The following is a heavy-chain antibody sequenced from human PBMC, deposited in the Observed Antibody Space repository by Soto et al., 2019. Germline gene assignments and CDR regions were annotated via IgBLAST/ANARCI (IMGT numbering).Heavy chain of an antibody. D-gene: IGHD1-26*01. J-gene: IGHJ4*02. CDR1: GYTFTAYV. CDR3: ARARPGLGAPPGPY. Sequence: GASVKFSCKASGYTFTAYVVHWVRQAPGQRLDCMGWINAGDGNTQYSQKLQGRVTFTRDTSATTAYMELSSLRSEDTAVYYCARARPGLGAPPGPYWGQGPLVTVPS. V-gene: IGHV1-3*01. CDR2: INAGDGNT.